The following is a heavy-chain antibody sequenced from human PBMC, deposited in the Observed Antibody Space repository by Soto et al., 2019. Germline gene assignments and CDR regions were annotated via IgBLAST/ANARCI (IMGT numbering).Heavy chain of an antibody. CDR3: AKHPRGKNWNYDY. V-gene: IGHV3-23*01. D-gene: IGHD1-7*01. J-gene: IGHJ4*02. CDR1: GFTFSSYA. Sequence: EVQLLESGGGLVQPGGSLRLSCAASGFTFSSYAMSWVRQGPGKGLEWVSAISGSGGSTYYADSVKGRFTSSRDNSKNTLYLQMNSLSAEDTAVSYCAKHPRGKNWNYDYRGQGTLVTVSS. CDR2: ISGSGGST.